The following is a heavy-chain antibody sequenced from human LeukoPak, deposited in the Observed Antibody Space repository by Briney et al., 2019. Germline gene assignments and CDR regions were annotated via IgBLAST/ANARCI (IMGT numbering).Heavy chain of an antibody. CDR1: RYIFTDFY. J-gene: IGHJ4*02. D-gene: IGHD3-16*01. CDR2: INPNTGGT. V-gene: IGHV1-2*02. CDR3: AKVGGPTPRHYYFDS. Sequence: ASVKVSCKALRYIFTDFYLHWVRQAPGQGLEWMGWINPNTGGTLYAQKFQDRVTMTGDTSISTAYMELTRLTSDDSAVYYCAKVGGPTPRHYYFDSWGQGALVTVSS.